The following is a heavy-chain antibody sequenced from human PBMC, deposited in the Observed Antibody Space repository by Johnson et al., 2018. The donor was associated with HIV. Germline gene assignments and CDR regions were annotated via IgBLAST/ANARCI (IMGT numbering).Heavy chain of an antibody. CDR1: GFTFDNYA. CDR3: ARASSGYYSDAFDI. Sequence: VHLVESGGVMVQPGGSLRLSCAVSGFTFDNYAMHWVRQAPGKGLEWVSLISWDGGSSHYADSVQGRFTISRDNAKNSLYLQMNSLRAEDTAVYYCARASSGYYSDAFDIWGQGTMVTVSS. CDR2: ISWDGGSS. J-gene: IGHJ3*02. D-gene: IGHD3-22*01. V-gene: IGHV3-43D*03.